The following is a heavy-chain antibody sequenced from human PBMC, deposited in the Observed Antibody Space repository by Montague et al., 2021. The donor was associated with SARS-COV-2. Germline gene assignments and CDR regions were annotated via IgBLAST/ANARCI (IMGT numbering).Heavy chain of an antibody. J-gene: IGHJ4*02. V-gene: IGHV4-38-2*02. CDR1: GYSITNGYY. D-gene: IGHD2/OR15-2a*01. Sequence: SETLSLTCTVSGYSITNGYYCSWIRHPPGRGLEWIGMIYHGGDSYYNPSLKSRVTISVDTNKNQFSLRLSDAGAADTALYYCARVPDPMGFDADASEYYSYFDSWGQGALVTVSS. CDR3: ARVPDPMGFDADASEYYSYFDS. CDR2: IYHGGDS.